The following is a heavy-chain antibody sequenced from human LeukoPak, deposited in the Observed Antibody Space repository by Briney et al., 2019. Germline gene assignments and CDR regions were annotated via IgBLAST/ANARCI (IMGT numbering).Heavy chain of an antibody. CDR1: GFIFSNYW. V-gene: IGHV3-7*03. Sequence: GGSLRLSCAASGFIFSNYWTTWVRQAPGKGLEWVANIKEDGSEKYYVDSVKGRFTISRDNAKNSLSLQMDSLRAEDTAVYFCATTAALPAIEILFDYWGQGTPVTVSS. CDR3: ATTAALPAIEILFDY. J-gene: IGHJ4*02. CDR2: IKEDGSEK. D-gene: IGHD5-24*01.